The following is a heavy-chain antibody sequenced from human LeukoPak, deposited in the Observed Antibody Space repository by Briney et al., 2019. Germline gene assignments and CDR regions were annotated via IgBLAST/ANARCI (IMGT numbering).Heavy chain of an antibody. CDR1: GFIFSNYW. J-gene: IGHJ6*02. V-gene: IGHV3-74*01. CDR3: ARGNYYAMDV. Sequence: GGSLRLSCAASGFIFSNYWMSWVRQAPGKGLVWFSRINTDGSSTSYADSVKGRFTISRDNAKNTLYLQMNSLRAEDTALYYCARGNYYAMDVWGQGTTVTVSS. CDR2: INTDGSST.